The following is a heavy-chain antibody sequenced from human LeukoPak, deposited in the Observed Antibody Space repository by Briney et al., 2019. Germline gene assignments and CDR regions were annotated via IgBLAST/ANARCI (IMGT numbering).Heavy chain of an antibody. CDR2: IIPIFGTA. D-gene: IGHD6-19*01. Sequence: SVKVSCKASGGTFSSYAISWVRQAPGQGLEWMGRIIPIFGTANYAQKFQGRVTITADKSTSTAYMELSSLRSEDTAVYYCARGPEIEVAGTTFGEYKWFHPWGQGTLLTVSS. CDR1: GGTFSSYA. J-gene: IGHJ5*02. CDR3: ARGPEIEVAGTTFGEYKWFHP. V-gene: IGHV1-69*06.